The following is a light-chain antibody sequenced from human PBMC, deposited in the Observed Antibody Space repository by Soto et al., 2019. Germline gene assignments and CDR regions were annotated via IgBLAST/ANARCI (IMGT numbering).Light chain of an antibody. CDR2: DVN. CDR3: SVHTSTNPLL. CDR1: SSDLGGNNY. J-gene: IGLJ2*01. Sequence: QSALTQPASVSGSPGQSIAISCTGTSSDLGGNNYVSWYQQHPTKAPKLMIHDVNNRPSGVSDRFSGSKSGNTASLTIPGLQAEDESAYYCSVHTSTNPLLFGGGTKLTVL. V-gene: IGLV2-14*01.